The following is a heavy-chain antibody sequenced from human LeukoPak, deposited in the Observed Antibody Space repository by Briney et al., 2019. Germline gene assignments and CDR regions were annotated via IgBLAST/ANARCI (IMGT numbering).Heavy chain of an antibody. CDR3: AKDSATPNSSGWYYFDY. CDR2: ISYDGSNK. CDR1: GFTFSSYS. V-gene: IGHV3-30*18. D-gene: IGHD6-19*01. J-gene: IGHJ4*02. Sequence: GGSLRLSCAASGFTFSSYSMNWVRQAPGKGLEWVAVISYDGSNKYYADSVKGRFTISRDNSKNTLYLQMNSLRAEDTAVYYCAKDSATPNSSGWYYFDYWGQGTLVTVSS.